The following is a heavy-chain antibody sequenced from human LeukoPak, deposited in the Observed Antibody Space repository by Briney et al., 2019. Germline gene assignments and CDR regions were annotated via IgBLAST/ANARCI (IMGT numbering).Heavy chain of an antibody. V-gene: IGHV3-21*01. D-gene: IGHD1-7*01. CDR2: INIGSSYI. CDR3: ARVGPYNWNYENWNYYYYMDV. J-gene: IGHJ6*03. CDR1: GFTFGSYS. Sequence: PGGSLRLSCAASGFTFGSYSMNWVRQAPGKGLEWVSCINIGSSYIWYADSVKGRFTISRDNAKNSLYLQMNSLRAEDTAVYYRARVGPYNWNYENWNYYYYMDVWGKGTTVTVSS.